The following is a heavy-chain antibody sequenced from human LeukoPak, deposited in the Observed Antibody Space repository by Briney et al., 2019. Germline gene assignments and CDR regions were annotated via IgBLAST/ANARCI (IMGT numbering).Heavy chain of an antibody. D-gene: IGHD1-26*01. J-gene: IGHJ4*02. V-gene: IGHV3-74*01. CDR3: AGSGTYYVMSGF. CDR1: GFTFSSYW. CDR2: INGDGSGT. Sequence: PGGSLRLSCAASGFTFSSYWMHWVRQVPGKGLVWVSRINGDGSGTSYADSVKGRFTISRDNAKNTVYLQMNGLRADDTAVYYCAGSGTYYVMSGFWGQGTLVTVSS.